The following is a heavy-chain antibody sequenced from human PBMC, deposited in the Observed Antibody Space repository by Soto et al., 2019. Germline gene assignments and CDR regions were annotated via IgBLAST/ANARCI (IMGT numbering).Heavy chain of an antibody. V-gene: IGHV1-2*04. CDR2: INPSSGGT. D-gene: IGHD2-15*01. Sequence: ASVKVSCKASGYTFTCYYMHWVRQAPGQGLERMRWINPSSGGTNYAEKFKGWVTMTRATSISTAYRELRRLRCAEKAWYYRARDASYSEDSGGQGREHAFNFWAKGIRVT. CDR3: ARDASYSEDSGGQGREHAFNF. CDR1: GYTFTCYY. J-gene: IGHJ3*01.